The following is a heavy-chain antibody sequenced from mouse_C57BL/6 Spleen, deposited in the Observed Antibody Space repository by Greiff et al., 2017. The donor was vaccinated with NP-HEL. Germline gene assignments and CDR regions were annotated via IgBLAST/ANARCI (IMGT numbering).Heavy chain of an antibody. CDR3: ARHYSSYDWYFDV. D-gene: IGHD1-1*01. CDR1: GFTFSDYY. Sequence: EVHLVESGGGLVQPGGSLKLSCAASGFTFSDYYMYWVRQTPEKRLEWVAYISNGGGSTYYPDTVKGRVTISRDNAKNTLYLQMSRLKSEDTAMYYCARHYSSYDWYFDVWGTGTTVTVSS. V-gene: IGHV5-12*01. CDR2: ISNGGGST. J-gene: IGHJ1*03.